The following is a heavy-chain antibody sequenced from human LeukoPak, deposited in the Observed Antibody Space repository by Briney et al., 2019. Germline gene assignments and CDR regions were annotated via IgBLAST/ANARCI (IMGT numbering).Heavy chain of an antibody. J-gene: IGHJ4*02. D-gene: IGHD3-10*01. V-gene: IGHV3-53*01. CDR3: ARYLWLRGFDC. Sequence: GGYLRLSCAASGFTVSNNYMIWVRQAPGKGLEWVSVIYTGGSTYYADSVKGRFTISRDSSKNTLDLQMNSLRAEDTALYYCARYLWLRGFDCWGQGTLVTVSS. CDR1: GFTVSNNY. CDR2: IYTGGST.